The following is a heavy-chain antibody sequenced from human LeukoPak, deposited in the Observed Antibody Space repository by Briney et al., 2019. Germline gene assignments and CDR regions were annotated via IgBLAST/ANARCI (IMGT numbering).Heavy chain of an antibody. D-gene: IGHD3-10*01. CDR3: ARVREEGSGEKGFDI. J-gene: IGHJ3*02. V-gene: IGHV4-59*01. CDR2: IYYSGST. Sequence: SETLSLTCTVSGGSISSYYWSWIRQPPGKGLEWIGYIYYSGSTNYNPSLKSRVTISVDTSKNQFSLKLSSVTAADTAVYYCARVREEGSGEKGFDIWGQGTMVTVSS. CDR1: GGSISSYY.